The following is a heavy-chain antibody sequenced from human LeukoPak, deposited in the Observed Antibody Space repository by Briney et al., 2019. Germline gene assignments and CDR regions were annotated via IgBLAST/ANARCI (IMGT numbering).Heavy chain of an antibody. J-gene: IGHJ4*02. Sequence: GGSLRLPCAASGFNFNTYELNWVGQAPAKAREGVSYICGRGTTKYYADSVKGRFTISRDNAENSLYLQMNDLRAEDTAVYYCARDLYYYGSGNFVPGLPDYWGQGTLVTVSS. V-gene: IGHV3-48*03. CDR1: GFNFNTYE. CDR2: ICGRGTTK. D-gene: IGHD3-10*01. CDR3: ARDLYYYGSGNFVPGLPDY.